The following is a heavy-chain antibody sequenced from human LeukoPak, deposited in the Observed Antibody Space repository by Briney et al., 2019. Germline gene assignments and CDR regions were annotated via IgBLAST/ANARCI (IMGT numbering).Heavy chain of an antibody. J-gene: IGHJ4*02. CDR3: ARAYYYDRSAYYFDS. CDR1: GYTFTDYF. D-gene: IGHD3-22*01. V-gene: IGHV1-2*02. Sequence: ASVKVPCKASGYTFTDYFMHWVRQAPGQGPDWMGWMNPKSGGTNSAQKFQGRVTMTRDTSISTAYMELSRLRSDDTAVYYCARAYYYDRSAYYFDSWGQGTLVTVSS. CDR2: MNPKSGGT.